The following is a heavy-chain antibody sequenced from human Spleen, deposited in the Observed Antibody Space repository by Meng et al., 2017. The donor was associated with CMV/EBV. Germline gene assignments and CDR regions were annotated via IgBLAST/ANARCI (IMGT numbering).Heavy chain of an antibody. D-gene: IGHD6-13*01. CDR1: GFTFDDYA. CDR2: VSWNSGYI. Sequence: SLKISCAASGFTFDDYAMHWVRQAPGKGLEWVSSVSWNSGYIDYVDSVKGRFTISRDNAKNSVFLQMNSLRPEDTAVYYCAKGLDPRPGIAAADYWGQGTLVTVSS. V-gene: IGHV3-9*01. CDR3: AKGLDPRPGIAAADY. J-gene: IGHJ4*02.